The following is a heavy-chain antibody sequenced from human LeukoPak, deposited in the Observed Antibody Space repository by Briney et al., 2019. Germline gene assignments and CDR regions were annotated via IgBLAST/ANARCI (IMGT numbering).Heavy chain of an antibody. D-gene: IGHD3-22*01. CDR3: AKDLVRLRHYYDGSGYYHFDY. V-gene: IGHV3-23*01. CDR1: GFTFSSYA. J-gene: IGHJ4*02. Sequence: PGGSLRLSCAASGFTFSSYAMSWVRQAPGKGLEWVSAISGSGGSTYYADSVKGRFTISRDNSKNTLYLQMNSLRAEDTAVYYCAKDLVRLRHYYDGSGYYHFDYWGQGTLVTVSS. CDR2: ISGSGGST.